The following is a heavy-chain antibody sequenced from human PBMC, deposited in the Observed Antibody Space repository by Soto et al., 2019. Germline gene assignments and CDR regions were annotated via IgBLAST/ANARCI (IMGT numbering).Heavy chain of an antibody. CDR3: ARIIGCGDYNDY. D-gene: IGHD4-17*01. Sequence: SVKVSCKASGGTFSSYTISWVRQAPGQGLEWMGRIIPILGIANYAQKVQGRVTITADKSTSTAYMELSSLRSEDTAVYYCARIIGCGDYNDYWGQGTLVTVSS. CDR1: GGTFSSYT. J-gene: IGHJ4*02. CDR2: IIPILGIA. V-gene: IGHV1-69*02.